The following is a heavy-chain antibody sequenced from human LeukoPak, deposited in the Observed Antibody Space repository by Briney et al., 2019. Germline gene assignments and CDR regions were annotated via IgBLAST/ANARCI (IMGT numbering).Heavy chain of an antibody. CDR3: AHRPSRTMKGWFDP. V-gene: IGHV2-5*01. Sequence: SGPTLVNPTQTLTLTCTFSGFSLSTSGVGVGWIRQPPGKALEWLALIYWNDDKRYSPSLKSRLTITKDISKNQVVLTMTNMDPVDTATYYCAHRPSRTMKGWFDPWGQGTLVTVSS. CDR1: GFSLSTSGVG. CDR2: IYWNDDK. J-gene: IGHJ5*02. D-gene: IGHD3-22*01.